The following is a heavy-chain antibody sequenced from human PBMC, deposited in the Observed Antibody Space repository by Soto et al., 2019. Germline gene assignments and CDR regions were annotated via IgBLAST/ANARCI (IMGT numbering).Heavy chain of an antibody. J-gene: IGHJ6*03. Sequence: GGSLRLSCAASGFTVSSNYMSWVRQAPGKGLEWVSVIYSGGSTYYADSVKGRFTISRDNSKNTLYLQMNSLRAEDTAVYYCARAPADYSNDYYYYYYMDVWGKGTTVTVSS. CDR1: GFTVSSNY. CDR2: IYSGGST. V-gene: IGHV3-66*01. D-gene: IGHD4-4*01. CDR3: ARAPADYSNDYYYYYYMDV.